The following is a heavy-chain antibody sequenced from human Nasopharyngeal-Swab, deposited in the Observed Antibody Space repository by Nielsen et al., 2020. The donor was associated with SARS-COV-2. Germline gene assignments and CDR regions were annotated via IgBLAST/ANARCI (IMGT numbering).Heavy chain of an antibody. D-gene: IGHD3-16*01. CDR2: FDPEDGET. J-gene: IGHJ5*02. CDR3: ETMTGVYDYVWGPRGWFDP. CDR1: VYTLTELS. V-gene: IGHV1-24*01. Sequence: ASVKVSCKVSVYTLTELSMHWVRQAPAKGLEWMGGFDPEDGETIYAQKFQGRVTMTEDTSTDTAYMELSSLRSEDTAVYYCETMTGVYDYVWGPRGWFDPWGQGTLVTVSS.